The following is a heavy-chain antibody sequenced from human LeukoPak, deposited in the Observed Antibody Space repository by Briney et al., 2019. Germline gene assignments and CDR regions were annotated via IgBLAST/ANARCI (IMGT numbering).Heavy chain of an antibody. V-gene: IGHV3-30*02. CDR1: GFTFSSYG. Sequence: GGSLRLSCAASGFTFSSYGMHWVRQAPGKGLEWVAFIRYDGSNKYYADSVKGRFTISIDNSKNTLYLQMNSLRAEDTAVYYCARAITTYYYYYMDVWGKGTTVTVSS. CDR3: ARAITTYYYYYMDV. CDR2: IRYDGSNK. D-gene: IGHD4-11*01. J-gene: IGHJ6*03.